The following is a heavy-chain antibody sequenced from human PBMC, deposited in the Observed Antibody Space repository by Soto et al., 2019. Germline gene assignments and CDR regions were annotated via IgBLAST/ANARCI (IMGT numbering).Heavy chain of an antibody. D-gene: IGHD3-10*01. Sequence: GGSLRLSCAGSGFTFRWFGMNWVRQAPGKGLEWVARISNDGSNEYYVDSVKGRFTISRDNSKNTLYLQMDSLRAEDTAVYYCAKGEVRGIIPSYFDYWGLGTLVTVST. CDR1: GFTFRWFG. CDR2: ISNDGSNE. J-gene: IGHJ4*02. CDR3: AKGEVRGIIPSYFDY. V-gene: IGHV3-30*18.